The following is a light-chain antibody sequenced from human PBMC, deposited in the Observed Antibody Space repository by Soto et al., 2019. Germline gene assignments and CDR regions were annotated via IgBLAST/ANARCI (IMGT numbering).Light chain of an antibody. Sequence: QSALTQPASVSGSPGQSITISCTGTSSDVGGYDYDSWYQHHPGKAPKLMIYDVSNRPSGVSNRFSGSKSGNTASLTISGLQAEDEADYYCSSYTTSTTLDVIFGGGTKLTVL. CDR1: SSDVGGYDY. CDR2: DVS. CDR3: SSYTTSTTLDVI. J-gene: IGLJ2*01. V-gene: IGLV2-14*03.